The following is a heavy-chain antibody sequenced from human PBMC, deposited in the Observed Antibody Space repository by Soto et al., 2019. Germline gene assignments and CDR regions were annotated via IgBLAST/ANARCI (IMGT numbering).Heavy chain of an antibody. CDR3: ARVGGRFVWDVKNDAFDL. D-gene: IGHD3-16*01. CDR2: ISYDGSDK. V-gene: IGHV3-30*03. CDR1: GFTFSIYG. J-gene: IGHJ3*01. Sequence: GGSLRLSCAVSGFTFSIYGMKWVRQAPGKGLECVAGISYDGSDKYYVDSVKGRFTISRDNSKNTLYLQMNSPRADDTAVYYCARVGGRFVWDVKNDAFDLWGRGTMVTVSS.